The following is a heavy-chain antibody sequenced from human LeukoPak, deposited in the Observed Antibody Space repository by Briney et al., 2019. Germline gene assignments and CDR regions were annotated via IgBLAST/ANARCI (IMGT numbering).Heavy chain of an antibody. Sequence: ASVKVSCKASGYTFTSYGISWVRQAPGQGLECMVWISAYNGNTNYAQKLQGRVTMTTDTSTSTAYMELRSLRSDDTAVYYCARVRYSSSWYPTNYYYMDVWGKGTTVTISS. CDR2: ISAYNGNT. D-gene: IGHD6-13*01. CDR1: GYTFTSYG. J-gene: IGHJ6*03. CDR3: ARVRYSSSWYPTNYYYMDV. V-gene: IGHV1-18*01.